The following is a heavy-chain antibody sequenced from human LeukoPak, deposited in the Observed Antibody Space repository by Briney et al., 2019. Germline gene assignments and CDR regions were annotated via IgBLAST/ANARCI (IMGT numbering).Heavy chain of an antibody. CDR2: IKQDGSEK. CDR3: ARDHTVDGLVFDY. CDR1: GFTFSDFW. Sequence: GGSLRLSCAASGFTFSDFWMNWVRQAPGKGLEWVASIKQDGSEKYYVDSVKGRFRISRDNAKNSLHLQMNSLRAEDTAVYYCARDHTVDGLVFDYWGQGILVTVSS. V-gene: IGHV3-7*01. D-gene: IGHD6-19*01. J-gene: IGHJ4*02.